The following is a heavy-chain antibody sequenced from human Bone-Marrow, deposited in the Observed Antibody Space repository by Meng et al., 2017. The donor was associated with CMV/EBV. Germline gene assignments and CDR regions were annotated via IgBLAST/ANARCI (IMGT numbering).Heavy chain of an antibody. CDR2: IRSKANSYAT. D-gene: IGHD3-16*01. J-gene: IGHJ4*02. CDR1: GLPFSGSA. Sequence: CAASGLPFSGSAMHWVRQASGKGLEWVGRIRSKANSYATAYAASVKGRFTISRDDSKNTAYLQMNSLKTEDTAVYYCTSGLRGGGYWGQGTLVTVSS. CDR3: TSGLRGGGY. V-gene: IGHV3-73*01.